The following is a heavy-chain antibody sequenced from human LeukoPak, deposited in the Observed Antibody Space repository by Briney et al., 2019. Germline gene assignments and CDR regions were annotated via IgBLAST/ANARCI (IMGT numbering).Heavy chain of an antibody. V-gene: IGHV1-18*01. CDR2: ISAYNGNT. CDR1: GYTFTSYG. CDR3: AREKLVATMKYYYYGMDV. Sequence: ASVKVSCKASGYTFTSYGISWVRQAPGQGLEWMGWISAYNGNTNYAQKLQGRVTMTTDTSMSTAYMELRSLRSDDTAVYYCAREKLVATMKYYYYGMDVWGQGTTVTVSS. D-gene: IGHD5-12*01. J-gene: IGHJ6*02.